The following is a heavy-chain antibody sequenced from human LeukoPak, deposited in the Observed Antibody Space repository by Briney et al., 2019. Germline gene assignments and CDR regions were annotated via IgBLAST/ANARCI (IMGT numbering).Heavy chain of an antibody. CDR1: GFTFSSYA. Sequence: GGSLRLSCAASGFTFSSYAMTWVRQAPGKGLEWVSAIGGSADSTYYADSVKGRFTISRDNSKNTLYLQMNSLRAEDTAVYYCAKDQRRGYCSSTSCYIDYWGQGTLVTVSS. CDR2: IGGSADST. J-gene: IGHJ4*02. D-gene: IGHD2-2*02. V-gene: IGHV3-23*01. CDR3: AKDQRRGYCSSTSCYIDY.